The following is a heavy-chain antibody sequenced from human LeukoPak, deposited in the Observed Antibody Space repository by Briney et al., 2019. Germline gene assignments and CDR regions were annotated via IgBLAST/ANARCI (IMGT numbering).Heavy chain of an antibody. CDR1: GGSISSYY. D-gene: IGHD2-15*01. CDR2: IYTSGST. V-gene: IGHV4-4*07. J-gene: IGHJ4*02. Sequence: PSETLSLTCTVSGGSISSYYWSWIRQPAGKGLEWIGRIYTSGSTNYNPSLKSRVTMSVDTSKNQFSLKLSSVTAADTAVYYCARGTHLGYCSGGSCYSSYYFDYWGQGTLVTVSS. CDR3: ARGTHLGYCSGGSCYSSYYFDY.